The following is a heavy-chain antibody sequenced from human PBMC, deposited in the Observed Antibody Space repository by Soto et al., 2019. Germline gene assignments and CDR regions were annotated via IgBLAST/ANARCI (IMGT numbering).Heavy chain of an antibody. D-gene: IGHD6-13*01. V-gene: IGHV3-66*01. CDR1: GFTVSSSY. CDR3: ARDGPSRSRYYFDY. CDR2: IYGAAST. Sequence: EVQLVESGGGLVQPGGSLRLSCAASGFTVSSSYMNWVRQTPGKGLEWVSIIYGAASTYYADSVKGRFTISRDNSKNTLYLQMNSLRAEDTAVYYCARDGPSRSRYYFDYWGQGTLVTVSS. J-gene: IGHJ4*02.